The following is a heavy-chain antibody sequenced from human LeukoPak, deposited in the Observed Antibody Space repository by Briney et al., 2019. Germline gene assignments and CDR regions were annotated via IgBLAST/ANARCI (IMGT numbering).Heavy chain of an antibody. J-gene: IGHJ4*02. CDR3: AREDITFGAHRRYFDY. CDR2: IYYIGSA. D-gene: IGHD3-10*01. V-gene: IGHV4-30-4*08. Sequence: PSETLSLTCTVSVGSISSGDYYWSWIRQPPGKGLEWIGYIYYIGSAYYNPSLKNRVTISVATSKTQCCLKLSSVTAADTAVYYCAREDITFGAHRRYFDYWGQGTLVTVSS. CDR1: VGSISSGDYY.